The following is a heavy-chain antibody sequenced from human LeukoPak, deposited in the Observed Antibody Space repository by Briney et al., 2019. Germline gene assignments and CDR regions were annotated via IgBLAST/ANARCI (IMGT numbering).Heavy chain of an antibody. J-gene: IGHJ5*02. CDR3: AKGAAAGKVDWFDP. D-gene: IGHD6-13*01. V-gene: IGHV3-23*01. Sequence: GGSLRLSCAASGFTFSSYAMSWVRQAPGKGLEWVSAISGSGGSTYYADSVKGRFTIFRDTSMNTLFLQMNSLGAEDTAVYYCAKGAAAGKVDWFDPWGQGTLVTVSS. CDR1: GFTFSSYA. CDR2: ISGSGGST.